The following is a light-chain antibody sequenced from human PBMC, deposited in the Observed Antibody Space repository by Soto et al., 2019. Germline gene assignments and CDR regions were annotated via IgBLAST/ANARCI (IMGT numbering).Light chain of an antibody. Sequence: EIALTQSRATLSLSLGERATLSCRASQSVSSYLAWYQQKPGQAPRLLIYDASNRATGIPARFSGSGSWTDFTLTISSLEPEDFAVYYCQQRSNWPPITFGQGTRLEIK. V-gene: IGKV3-11*01. J-gene: IGKJ5*01. CDR3: QQRSNWPPIT. CDR2: DAS. CDR1: QSVSSY.